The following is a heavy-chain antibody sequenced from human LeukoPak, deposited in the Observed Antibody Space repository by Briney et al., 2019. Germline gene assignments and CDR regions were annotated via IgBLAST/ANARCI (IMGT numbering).Heavy chain of an antibody. CDR1: GFTFSAYA. D-gene: IGHD1-26*01. CDR3: AKCGGYSTSNWFDP. J-gene: IGHJ5*02. CDR2: ISGSGSTT. Sequence: PGGSLRLSCAASGFTFSAYAMSWVRQAPGKGLEWVSLISGSGSTTYYADSVKGWFTISRDDSKNTLYLQLNDLRAEDTAIYYCAKCGGYSTSNWFDPWGQGALVTVSS. V-gene: IGHV3-23*01.